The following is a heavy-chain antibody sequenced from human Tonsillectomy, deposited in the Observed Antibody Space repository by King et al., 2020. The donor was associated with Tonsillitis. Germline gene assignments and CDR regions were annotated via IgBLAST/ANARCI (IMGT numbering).Heavy chain of an antibody. D-gene: IGHD3-10*01. J-gene: IGHJ4*02. V-gene: IGHV3-48*02. CDR2: IAFTSNTI. CDR3: ARAGGMVRFYGSGSRRGGHLDQ. CDR1: GFDFGIYS. Sequence: VQLVASGGGLVQPGGSLRLSCAASGFDFGIYSMNWVRHAPGKCLEWVSYIAFTSNTIDYADSVSGRFTISRDNAENSLYLEMKNLRDEDTAVYYCARAGGMVRFYGSGSRRGGHLDQWGQGALVTVSS.